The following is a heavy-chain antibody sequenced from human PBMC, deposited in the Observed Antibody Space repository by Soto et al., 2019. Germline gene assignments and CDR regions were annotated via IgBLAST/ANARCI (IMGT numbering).Heavy chain of an antibody. CDR1: GGTFSSYA. Sequence: QVQLVQSGAEVKKTGSSVKVSCKASGGTFSSYAISWVRQAPGQGLECMGGIIPIFGTANYAQKFQGRVTITADESTSTAYMELSSLRSEDTAVYYCARGYYSNPGRYFDFWGQGTLVTVSS. D-gene: IGHD4-4*01. CDR2: IIPIFGTA. V-gene: IGHV1-69*12. J-gene: IGHJ4*02. CDR3: ARGYYSNPGRYFDF.